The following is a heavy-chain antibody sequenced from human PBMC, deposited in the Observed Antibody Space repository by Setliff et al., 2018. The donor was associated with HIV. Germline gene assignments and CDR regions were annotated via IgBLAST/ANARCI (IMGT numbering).Heavy chain of an antibody. V-gene: IGHV4-38-2*02. CDR3: ARDLRGTQSSDY. CDR1: GYSISSGYY. Sequence: SETLSLTCTVSGYSISSGYYWGWIRQPPGKGLEWIGSIYHSGITYYNSSLKSRVTISVDTSKNQFSLKLRSVTAADTAVYYCARDLRGTQSSDYWGQGTLVTVSS. D-gene: IGHD1-1*01. CDR2: IYHSGIT. J-gene: IGHJ4*02.